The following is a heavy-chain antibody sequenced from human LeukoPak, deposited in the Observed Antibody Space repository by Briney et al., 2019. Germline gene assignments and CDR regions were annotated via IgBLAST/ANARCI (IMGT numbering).Heavy chain of an antibody. D-gene: IGHD6-19*01. CDR2: IQFDRNDK. J-gene: IGHJ5*02. CDR1: GFTFSTYG. V-gene: IGHV3-30*02. CDR3: ARDLEQWLVRWFDP. Sequence: GGSLRLSCSASGFTFSTYGMHWVRQAPGKGLEWVAFIQFDRNDKYYADSVKGRFTISRDNAKNSLYLQMNSLRAEDTAVYYCARDLEQWLVRWFDPWGQGTLVTVSS.